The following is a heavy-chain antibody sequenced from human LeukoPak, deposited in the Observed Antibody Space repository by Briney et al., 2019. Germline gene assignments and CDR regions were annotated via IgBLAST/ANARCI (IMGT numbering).Heavy chain of an antibody. CDR1: GFTFTNYA. CDR2: ISGSSETI. J-gene: IGHJ4*02. D-gene: IGHD4-11*01. V-gene: IGHV3-48*02. Sequence: PGGSLRLSCAASGFTFTNYAVNWVRQAPGKGLEWVSYISGSSETIYYADSVKGRFTISRDNAKNSLYLQMNSLRDEDTAVYYCARTPPTAGLTTIGVGSDYWGQGTLVTVSS. CDR3: ARTPPTAGLTTIGVGSDY.